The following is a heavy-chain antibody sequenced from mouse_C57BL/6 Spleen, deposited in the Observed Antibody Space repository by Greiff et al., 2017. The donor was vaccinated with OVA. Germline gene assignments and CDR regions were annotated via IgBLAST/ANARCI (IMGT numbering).Heavy chain of an antibody. V-gene: IGHV1-82*01. CDR2: LYPGDGDT. J-gene: IGHJ2*01. CDR1: GYAFSSSW. D-gene: IGHD4-1*01. CDR3: ARSAANWDYFDY. Sequence: QVQLQQSGPELVKPGASVKISCKASGYAFSSSWMNWVKQRPGKGLEWIGRLYPGDGDTNYNGKFKGKATLTADKSSSTAYMQLSSLTSEDSAVYFCARSAANWDYFDYWGQGTTLTVSS.